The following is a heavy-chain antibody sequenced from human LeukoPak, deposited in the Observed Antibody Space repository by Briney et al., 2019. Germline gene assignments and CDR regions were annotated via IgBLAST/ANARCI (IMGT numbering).Heavy chain of an antibody. J-gene: IGHJ4*02. CDR2: LNSDGNIT. D-gene: IGHD6-19*01. V-gene: IGHV3-74*01. CDR1: GFTFTNYW. CDR3: AKGRSGWYPDY. Sequence: GGSLRLSCAASGFTFTNYWMHWVRQAPGKGPVWVSRLNSDGNITTYADSVRGRFTISRDNAKNSLYLQMNSLRAEDTALYYCAKGRSGWYPDYWGQGTLVTVSS.